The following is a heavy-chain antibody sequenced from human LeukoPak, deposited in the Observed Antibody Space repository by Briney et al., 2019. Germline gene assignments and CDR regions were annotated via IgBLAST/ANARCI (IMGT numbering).Heavy chain of an antibody. CDR2: ISPDSGGA. CDR1: GYTFTGFY. CDR3: AIQPWGSGNNWYFDL. V-gene: IGHV1-2*06. Sequence: ASVKLSCKPSGYTFTGFYIHWVRQAPGQGIKWNGRISPDSGGADYIQRFQGRVTMTRDTSITTDYMDLSSLRSDDTAVYYCAIQPWGSGNNWYFDLWGRGTLVTVSS. J-gene: IGHJ2*01. D-gene: IGHD7-27*01.